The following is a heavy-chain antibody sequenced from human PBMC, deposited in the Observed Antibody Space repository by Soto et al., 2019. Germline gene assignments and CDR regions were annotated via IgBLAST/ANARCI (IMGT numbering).Heavy chain of an antibody. CDR2: INPNSGGT. V-gene: IGHV1-2*02. J-gene: IGHJ4*02. D-gene: IGHD3-3*01. Sequence: ASVKVSFKASGYTFTGYYMHWVRQAPGQGLEWMGWINPNSGGTNYAQKFQGRVTMTRDTSISTAYMELSRLRSDDTAVYYCARDSRFLEWLPDYWGQGTLVTVSS. CDR3: ARDSRFLEWLPDY. CDR1: GYTFTGYY.